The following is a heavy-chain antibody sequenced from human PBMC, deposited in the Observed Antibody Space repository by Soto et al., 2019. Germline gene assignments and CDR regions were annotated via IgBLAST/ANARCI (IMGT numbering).Heavy chain of an antibody. J-gene: IGHJ5*02. D-gene: IGHD3-10*01. Sequence: QVQLVQSGAEVKKPGASVKVSCKASGYTFTSYGISWVRQAPGQGLEGMGWISAYNGNTNYAQKLQGRDTMTTDTPPSTAYMELRSLRADDTAVYYCARDPRLWFGELSWFDPWGQGTLVTVSS. V-gene: IGHV1-18*01. CDR2: ISAYNGNT. CDR1: GYTFTSYG. CDR3: ARDPRLWFGELSWFDP.